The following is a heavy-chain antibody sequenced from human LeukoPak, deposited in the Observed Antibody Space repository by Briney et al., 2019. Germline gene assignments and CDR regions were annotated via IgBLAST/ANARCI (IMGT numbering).Heavy chain of an antibody. CDR2: ISYDGSNQ. Sequence: GESLKISCAGSGFTFRSYGMHWVRQAPGKGLEWVAVISYDGSNQHYADSVKGRFTISRDYSKNTLYLQMDSLRAEDTAVYYCAKDAYSGSYWGYFDYWGQGTLVTVSS. J-gene: IGHJ4*02. CDR1: GFTFRSYG. V-gene: IGHV3-30*18. CDR3: AKDAYSGSYWGYFDY. D-gene: IGHD1-26*01.